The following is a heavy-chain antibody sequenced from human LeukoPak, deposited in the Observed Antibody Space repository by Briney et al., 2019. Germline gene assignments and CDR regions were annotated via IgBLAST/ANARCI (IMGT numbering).Heavy chain of an antibody. CDR2: ISSSGSTI. Sequence: GGSLRLSCAAAGFTFSDYYMSWIRQAAGKGLEWVSYISSSGSTIYYADSVKDRFTISRDNAKNSLYLQMNSLRAEDTAVYYCAELGITMVGGVWGKGTTVTISS. CDR1: GFTFSDYY. D-gene: IGHD3-10*02. CDR3: AELGITMVGGV. J-gene: IGHJ6*04. V-gene: IGHV3-11*04.